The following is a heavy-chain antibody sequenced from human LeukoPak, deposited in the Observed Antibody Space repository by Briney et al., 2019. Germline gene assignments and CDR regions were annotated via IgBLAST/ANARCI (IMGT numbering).Heavy chain of an antibody. CDR1: GFTFEDYA. Sequence: GGSLRLSCAVSGFTFEDYAMHWVRQAPGKGLDWVAAISWNSGSINYVDSLRGRLTISRDNAKNSLYLQVDSLRAEDTAVYYCARGGAAADPWGQGTLVTVSS. CDR2: ISWNSGSI. V-gene: IGHV3-9*01. CDR3: ARGGAAADP. J-gene: IGHJ5*02. D-gene: IGHD6-13*01.